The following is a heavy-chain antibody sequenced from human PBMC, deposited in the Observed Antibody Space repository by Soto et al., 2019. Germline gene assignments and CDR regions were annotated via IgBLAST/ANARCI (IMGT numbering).Heavy chain of an antibody. CDR1: GGSISSGGYY. J-gene: IGHJ6*02. CDR2: INYSGST. D-gene: IGHD1-1*01. V-gene: IGHV4-31*02. CDR3: ARDPRYGKYYYYYYGMDV. Sequence: SETLSLTCTVSGGSISSGGYYWSWIRQHPGKGLEWIGDINYSGSTNYNPSLKSRVTISVDTSKNQFSLKLSSVTAADTAVYYCARDPRYGKYYYYYYGMDVWGQGTTVTVSS.